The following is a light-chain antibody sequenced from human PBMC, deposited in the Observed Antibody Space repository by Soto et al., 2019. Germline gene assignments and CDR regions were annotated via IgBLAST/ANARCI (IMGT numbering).Light chain of an antibody. CDR1: NIGSKS. CDR2: DDS. J-gene: IGLJ3*02. Sequence: SYELTQAPSMSVAPGQTARITCGGNNIGSKSVHWYQQRPGQAPVVVIYDDSDRPSGIPERFSGSNSGNTATLTISGVEAGDEADYYCQVRETNTDHLVFGGGIKLTVL. V-gene: IGLV3-21*02. CDR3: QVRETNTDHLV.